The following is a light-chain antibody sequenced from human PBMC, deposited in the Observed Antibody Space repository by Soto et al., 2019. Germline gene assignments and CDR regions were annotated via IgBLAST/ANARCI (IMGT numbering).Light chain of an antibody. CDR2: EVS. J-gene: IGLJ1*01. Sequence: SVLTQSPSASGSPGQSVTISCTGTSSDVGGYKYVSWYQQHPGKAPKLMIYEVSKRPSGVPDRFSGSKSGNTASLTVSGLQADDEAAYYCRSYAGGSNYVFGTGTKVTV. CDR3: RSYAGGSNYV. V-gene: IGLV2-8*01. CDR1: SSDVGGYKY.